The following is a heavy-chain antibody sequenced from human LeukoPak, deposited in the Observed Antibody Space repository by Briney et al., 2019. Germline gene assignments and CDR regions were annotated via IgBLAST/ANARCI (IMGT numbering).Heavy chain of an antibody. CDR2: ISYDGSNK. Sequence: PGGSLRLSCAASGFTFSSYAMHWVRQAPGKGLEWVAVISYDGSNKYYADSVKGRFTIPRDNSKNTLYLQMNSLRAEDTAVYYCAKGDSLSQDSSLDYWGQGTLVTVSS. D-gene: IGHD6-13*01. CDR3: AKGDSLSQDSSLDY. V-gene: IGHV3-30*04. CDR1: GFTFSSYA. J-gene: IGHJ4*02.